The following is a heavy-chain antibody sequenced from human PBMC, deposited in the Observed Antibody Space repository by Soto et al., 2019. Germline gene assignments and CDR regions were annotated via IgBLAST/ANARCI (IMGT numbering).Heavy chain of an antibody. J-gene: IGHJ6*02. V-gene: IGHV1-69*12. D-gene: IGHD2-2*01. CDR1: GGTFSSYA. Sequence: QVQLVQSGAEVKKPGSSVKVSCKASGGTFSSYAISWVRQAPGQGLEWMGGIIPIFGTANYAQKFQGRVTMTADESTSTAYMELSSLRSEDTAVYYCARGTRYCISTSCYLGQYYYGMDVWGQGTTVTVSS. CDR3: ARGTRYCISTSCYLGQYYYGMDV. CDR2: IIPIFGTA.